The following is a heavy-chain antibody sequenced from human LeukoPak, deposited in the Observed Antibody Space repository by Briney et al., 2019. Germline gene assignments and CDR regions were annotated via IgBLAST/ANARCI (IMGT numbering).Heavy chain of an antibody. J-gene: IGHJ6*03. Sequence: PGGSLRLSCAASGFTASSNYMSWVRQAPGKGLEWVAFIRYDGSNKYYADSVKGRFTISRDNSKNTLYLQMNSLRAEDTAVYYCAKEGGEIVGATYYYYYMDAWGKGTTVTISS. V-gene: IGHV3-30*02. CDR1: GFTASSNY. D-gene: IGHD2-15*01. CDR3: AKEGGEIVGATYYYYYMDA. CDR2: IRYDGSNK.